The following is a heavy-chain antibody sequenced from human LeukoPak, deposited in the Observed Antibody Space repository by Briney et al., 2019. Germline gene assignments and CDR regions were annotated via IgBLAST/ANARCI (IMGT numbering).Heavy chain of an antibody. CDR3: SFSRLIPRAGYFDY. CDR1: GFTLYTSW. D-gene: IGHD3-3*01. J-gene: IGHJ4*02. Sequence: GGSLRLSCEVSGFTLYTSWMGWVRQTPGKGLEWVANIKQDGSAANYVDSVKGRFTISRDNGKNSLYLQMNSLRDDDTAVYYCSFSRLIPRAGYFDYWGQGTLVTVSS. V-gene: IGHV3-7*01. CDR2: IKQDGSAA.